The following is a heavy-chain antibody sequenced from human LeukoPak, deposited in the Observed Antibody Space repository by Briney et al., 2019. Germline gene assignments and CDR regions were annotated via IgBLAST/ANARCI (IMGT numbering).Heavy chain of an antibody. D-gene: IGHD3-16*01. CDR2: INSSSGYI. J-gene: IGHJ3*02. CDR1: GFTFRNYN. CDR3: VEASTLLGAFDI. Sequence: GGSLRLSCAASGFTFRNYNMNWVRQAPGKGLEWVSSINSSSGYIYYADSVKGRFTISRDNAKNSLYLQMNRLRAEDTAVYYCVEASTLLGAFDIWGQGTMVTVSS. V-gene: IGHV3-21*01.